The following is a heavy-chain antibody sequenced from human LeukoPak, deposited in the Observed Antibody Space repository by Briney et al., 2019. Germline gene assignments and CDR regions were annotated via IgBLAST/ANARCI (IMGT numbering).Heavy chain of an antibody. CDR1: GGSFSGYY. Sequence: PSETLSLTCAVYGGSFSGYYWSWIRQPPGKGLGWIGEINHSGSTNYNPSLKSRVTISVDTSKNQFSLKLSSVTAADTAVYYCARHRKLGVHLTGYYPRTFFDYWGQGTLVTVSS. D-gene: IGHD3-9*01. J-gene: IGHJ4*02. V-gene: IGHV4-34*01. CDR2: INHSGST. CDR3: ARHRKLGVHLTGYYPRTFFDY.